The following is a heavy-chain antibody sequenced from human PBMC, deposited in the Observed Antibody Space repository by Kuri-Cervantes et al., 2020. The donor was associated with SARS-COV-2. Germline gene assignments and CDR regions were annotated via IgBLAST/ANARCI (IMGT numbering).Heavy chain of an antibody. CDR2: ISSSSSYI. Sequence: GGSLRLSCAASGFTFSSYSMNWVRQAPGKGLEWVSSISSSSSYIYYADSVKGRFTISRDNAKNSPYLQMNSLRAEDTAVYYCARDSSGYYRLDYWGQGTLVTVSS. J-gene: IGHJ4*02. CDR1: GFTFSSYS. CDR3: ARDSSGYYRLDY. D-gene: IGHD3-22*01. V-gene: IGHV3-21*01.